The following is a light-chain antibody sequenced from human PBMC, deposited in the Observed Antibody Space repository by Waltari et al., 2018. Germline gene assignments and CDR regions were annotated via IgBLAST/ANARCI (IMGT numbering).Light chain of an antibody. CDR3: QQSYSAPFT. J-gene: IGKJ5*01. Sequence: DIQMTQSPSSLSTSVGDRVTITCRARRGIDAYLNWYQQQPGKAPKRLIYDASTLQRGVPTRFSGGGSGTDFTLTIIDRQPDDFATYFCQQSYSAPFTFGRGTRLE. CDR1: RGIDAY. V-gene: IGKV1-39*01. CDR2: DAS.